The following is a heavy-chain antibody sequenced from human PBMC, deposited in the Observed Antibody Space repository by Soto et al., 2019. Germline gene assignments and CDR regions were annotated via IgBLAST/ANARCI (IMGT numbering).Heavy chain of an antibody. CDR3: ANTLNTVTTFGAGEN. CDR2: IKQDGSEK. J-gene: IGHJ4*02. D-gene: IGHD4-17*01. Sequence: EVQLVESGGGLVQPGGSLRLSCAASGFTFSSYWVSWVRQAPGKGLEWVANIKQDGSEKYYVDSVKGRFTISRDNAKNSLYLQMNSLRAEDTAVYYCANTLNTVTTFGAGENWGQGTLVTVSS. V-gene: IGHV3-7*05. CDR1: GFTFSSYW.